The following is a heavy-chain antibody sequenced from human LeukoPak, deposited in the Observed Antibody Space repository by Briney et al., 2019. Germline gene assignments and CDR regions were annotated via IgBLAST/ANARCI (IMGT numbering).Heavy chain of an antibody. CDR3: ARDELVKEGGMDV. Sequence: ASVKVSCKASGYTFTSYAKHWVRQAPGQRLEWMGWINAGNGNTKYSQKFQGRVTITRDTSASTAYIELSSLRSEDTAVYYCARDELVKEGGMDVWGKGTTVTVSS. CDR2: INAGNGNT. CDR1: GYTFTSYA. D-gene: IGHD3-10*01. J-gene: IGHJ6*04. V-gene: IGHV1-3*01.